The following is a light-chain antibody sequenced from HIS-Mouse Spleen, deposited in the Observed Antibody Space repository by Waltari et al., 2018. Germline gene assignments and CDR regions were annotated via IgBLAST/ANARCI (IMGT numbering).Light chain of an antibody. Sequence: QSALTQPASVSGSPGQSLTISCTGPSSDVGCYNYVSLYQQHPGKAPKLMIYEVSNRPSGVSNRFSGSKSGNTASLTISGLQAEDEADYYCSSYTSSSTPVVFGGGTKLTVL. CDR3: SSYTSSSTPVV. CDR1: SSDVGCYNY. J-gene: IGLJ2*01. CDR2: EVS. V-gene: IGLV2-14*01.